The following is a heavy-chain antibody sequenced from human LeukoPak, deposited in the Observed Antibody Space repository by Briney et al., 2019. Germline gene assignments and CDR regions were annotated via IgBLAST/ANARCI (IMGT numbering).Heavy chain of an antibody. D-gene: IGHD2-21*01. CDR3: ARHSVASPSDA. CDR2: IYRRGNT. J-gene: IGHJ5*02. V-gene: IGHV4-38-2*02. Sequence: PSETLSLTCMVSGYSIGSDFYAGCIRQPPGEGRGWLASIYRRGNTYSNSSLKTRVRMSIATSKGHFCLRLTSVTAADTAVYYCARHSVASPSDAWGPGTLVTVSS. CDR1: GYSIGSDFY.